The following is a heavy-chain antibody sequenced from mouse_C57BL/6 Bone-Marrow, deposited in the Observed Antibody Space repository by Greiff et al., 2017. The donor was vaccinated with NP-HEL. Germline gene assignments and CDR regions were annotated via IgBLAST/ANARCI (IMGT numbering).Heavy chain of an antibody. V-gene: IGHV1-15*01. Sequence: QVQLQQSGAELVRPGASVTLSCKASGYTFTDYEMHWVKQTPVHGLEWIGAIDPETGGTAYNQKFKGKAILTADKSSSTAYMELRSLTSEDSAVYYCTRSFYDGYPHWYFDVWGTGTTVTVSS. D-gene: IGHD2-3*01. CDR3: TRSFYDGYPHWYFDV. J-gene: IGHJ1*03. CDR1: GYTFTDYE. CDR2: IDPETGGT.